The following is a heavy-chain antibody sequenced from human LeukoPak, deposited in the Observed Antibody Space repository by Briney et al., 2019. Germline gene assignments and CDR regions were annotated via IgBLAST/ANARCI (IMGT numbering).Heavy chain of an antibody. J-gene: IGHJ4*02. D-gene: IGHD3-22*01. CDR3: ARESRYYDGSGDCDY. CDR2: IIPIFGTA. CDR1: GGTFSSYA. Sequence: SVKVSCKASGGTFSSYAISWLRQAPGQGLEWMGRIIPIFGTANYAQKFQGRVTITTDESTSTAYMELSSLRSEDTAVYYCARESRYYDGSGDCDYWGQGTLVTVSS. V-gene: IGHV1-69*05.